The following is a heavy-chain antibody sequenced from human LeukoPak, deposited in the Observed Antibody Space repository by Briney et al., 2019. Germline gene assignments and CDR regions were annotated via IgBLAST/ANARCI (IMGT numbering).Heavy chain of an antibody. CDR3: ARGRVAAAGTFGAEYFQH. CDR2: INPNSGGT. D-gene: IGHD6-13*01. Sequence: ASVKVSCKASGYTLTGYYMHWVRRAPGQGLEWMGWINPNSGGTNYAQKFQGWVTMTRDTSISTAYMELSRLRSDDTAVYYCARGRVAAAGTFGAEYFQHWGQGTLVTVSS. J-gene: IGHJ1*01. V-gene: IGHV1-2*04. CDR1: GYTLTGYY.